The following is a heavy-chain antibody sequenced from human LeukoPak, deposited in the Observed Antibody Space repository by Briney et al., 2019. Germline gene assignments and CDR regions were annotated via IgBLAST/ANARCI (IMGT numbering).Heavy chain of an antibody. Sequence: APVKVSCKTSGYTFIDYYMYWVRQAPGQGLEWMGWINPTSGGTKSAQKSQGRVTMTRDTSISTAYMELSSLRSDDTAMYYCARDFSGAHFDSWGQGTLVTVSS. V-gene: IGHV1-2*02. CDR1: GYTFIDYY. CDR2: INPTSGGT. CDR3: ARDFSGAHFDS. J-gene: IGHJ4*02. D-gene: IGHD7-27*01.